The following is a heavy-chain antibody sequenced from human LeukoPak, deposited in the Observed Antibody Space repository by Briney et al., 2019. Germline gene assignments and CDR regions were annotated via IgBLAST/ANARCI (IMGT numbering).Heavy chain of an antibody. CDR2: IYTSGST. CDR1: GGSISSYY. J-gene: IGHJ4*01. V-gene: IGHV4-4*07. Sequence: SETLSLTCTVSGGSISSYYWSWIRQPAGKGLEWIGRIYTSGSTNYNPSLKSRVTMSVDTSKNQFSLKLSSVTAADTAVYYCARVQYCGGDCYSGNFDYWGQGTLVTVSS. CDR3: ARVQYCGGDCYSGNFDY. D-gene: IGHD2-21*02.